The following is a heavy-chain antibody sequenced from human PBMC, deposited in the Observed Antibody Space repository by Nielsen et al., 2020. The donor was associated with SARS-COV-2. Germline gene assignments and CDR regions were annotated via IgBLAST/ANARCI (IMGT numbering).Heavy chain of an antibody. CDR1: GGSISSSSYY. D-gene: IGHD3-10*01. Sequence: SETLSLTCTVSGGSISSSSYYWGWIRQPPGKGLEWIGSNYYSGSTYYNPSLKSRVTISVDTSKNQFSLKLSSVTAADTAVYYCARKLTMVRGLPKHYYYMDVWGKGTTVTVSS. J-gene: IGHJ6*03. CDR3: ARKLTMVRGLPKHYYYMDV. V-gene: IGHV4-39*01. CDR2: NYYSGST.